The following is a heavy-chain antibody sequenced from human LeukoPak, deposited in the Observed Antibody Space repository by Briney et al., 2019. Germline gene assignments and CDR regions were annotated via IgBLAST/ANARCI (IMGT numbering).Heavy chain of an antibody. J-gene: IGHJ4*02. D-gene: IGHD2-2*01. V-gene: IGHV1-69*02. CDR3: ARLNCSSTSCPMYFDY. CDR1: GGTFSRYT. Sequence: SVKVSCKASGGTFSRYTISWVRQAPGQGLEWMGRIIPILGIANYAQKFQGGVTITADKSTSTAYMELSSLRSEDTAVYYCARLNCSSTSCPMYFDYWGQGTLVTVSS. CDR2: IIPILGIA.